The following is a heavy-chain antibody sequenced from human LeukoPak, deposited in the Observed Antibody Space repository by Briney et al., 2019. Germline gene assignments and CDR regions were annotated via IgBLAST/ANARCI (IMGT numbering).Heavy chain of an antibody. CDR3: ATPYCSSISCLDVFNM. J-gene: IGHJ3*02. V-gene: IGHV4-31*03. D-gene: IGHD2-2*01. CDR1: GVSVSDGRYY. Sequence: PSETLSLTCSVSGVSVSDGRYYWTWIRQHPGKSLEWIGYKYYSGSAKYNPSLKSRLTISIDTSKNQFSLHLSSVTAADTATYYCATPYCSSISCLDVFNMWGQGTRVTVSS. CDR2: KYYSGSA.